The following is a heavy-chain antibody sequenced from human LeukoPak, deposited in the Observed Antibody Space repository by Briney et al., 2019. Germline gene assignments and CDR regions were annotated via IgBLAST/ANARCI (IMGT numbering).Heavy chain of an antibody. V-gene: IGHV5-10-1*01. CDR2: IDPSDSYT. CDR3: ARIEYSSSTPVDYYYYGMDL. D-gene: IGHD6-6*01. J-gene: IGHJ6*02. Sequence: GESLKISCKGSGYSFTSYWISWVRQMPGKGLEWMGRIDPSDSYTNYSPSFQGHVTISADKSISTAYLQWSSLKASDTAMYYCARIEYSSSTPVDYYYYGMDLWGQGTTVTVSS. CDR1: GYSFTSYW.